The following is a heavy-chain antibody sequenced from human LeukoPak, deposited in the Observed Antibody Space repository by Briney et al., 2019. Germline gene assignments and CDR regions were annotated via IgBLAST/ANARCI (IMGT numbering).Heavy chain of an antibody. CDR3: ARRPASSGRFGRFDY. CDR1: GGPFSGYY. J-gene: IGHJ4*02. V-gene: IGHV4-34*01. D-gene: IGHD6-19*01. CDR2: INHSGST. Sequence: SETLSLTCAVYGGPFSGYYWSWIRQPPGKGLEWIGEINHSGSTNYNPSLKSRVTISVDTSKNQFSLKLSSVTAADTAVYYCARRPASSGRFGRFDYWGQGTLVTVSS.